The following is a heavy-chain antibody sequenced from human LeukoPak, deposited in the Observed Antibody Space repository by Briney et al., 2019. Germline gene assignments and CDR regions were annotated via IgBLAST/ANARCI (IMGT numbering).Heavy chain of an antibody. D-gene: IGHD5-24*01. CDR3: ARGWLQSGFDY. V-gene: IGHV6-1*01. J-gene: IGHJ4*02. CDR2: TYYSRSNCYN. Sequence: SQTLSLTFAISGDSVSTNSGGWNWIRQSPSRGLEWLGRTYYSRSNCYNDYAVSVKSQITINPDTSKNQFSLQLNSVTPEDTAVYYCARGWLQSGFDYWAQGTLVTVSS. CDR1: GDSVSTNSGG.